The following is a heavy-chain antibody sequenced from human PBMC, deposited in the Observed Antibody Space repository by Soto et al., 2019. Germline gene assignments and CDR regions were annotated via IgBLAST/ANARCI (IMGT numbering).Heavy chain of an antibody. D-gene: IGHD1-26*01. CDR1: GFRFSDYY. Sequence: PGRSLRLSCAASGFRFSDYYMSWIRQAPGKGLEWISYIDSSSGYTNYADSVKGRFTISRDNAKNSLYLQVSSLRAEDTAIYYCARDLRRNSGSYFDYWGQGT. CDR2: IDSSSGYT. J-gene: IGHJ4*02. V-gene: IGHV3-11*05. CDR3: ARDLRRNSGSYFDY.